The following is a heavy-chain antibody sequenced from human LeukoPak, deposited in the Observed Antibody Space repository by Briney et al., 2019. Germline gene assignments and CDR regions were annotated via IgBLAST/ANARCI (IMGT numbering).Heavy chain of an antibody. CDR2: IYHSGST. Sequence: PSETLSLTCAVSGGSISSSNWWSWVRQPPGKGLEWIGEIYHSGSTNYNPSLKSRVTISVDKSKNQFSLKLSSVTAADTAVYYCARITLDSGSYYVGYWGQGTLVTVSS. J-gene: IGHJ4*02. CDR3: ARITLDSGSYYVGY. V-gene: IGHV4-4*02. CDR1: GGSISSSNW. D-gene: IGHD3-10*01.